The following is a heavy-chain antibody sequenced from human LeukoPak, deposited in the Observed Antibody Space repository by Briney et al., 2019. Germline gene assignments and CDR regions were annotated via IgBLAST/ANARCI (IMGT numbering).Heavy chain of an antibody. D-gene: IGHD2-15*01. Sequence: ASVKVSCKASGGTFSSYAISWVRQAPGQGLEWMGGIIPIFGTANYAQKFQGRVTITADESTSTACTELSGLRSEDTAVYYCARSPYCSGGSCQSQRYYYYYTDVWGKGTTVTVSS. CDR1: GGTFSSYA. CDR2: IIPIFGTA. CDR3: ARSPYCSGGSCQSQRYYYYYTDV. J-gene: IGHJ6*03. V-gene: IGHV1-69*01.